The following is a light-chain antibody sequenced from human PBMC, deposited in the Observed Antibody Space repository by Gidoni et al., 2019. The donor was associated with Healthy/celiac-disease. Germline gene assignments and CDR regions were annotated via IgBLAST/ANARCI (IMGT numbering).Light chain of an antibody. CDR1: QGISNY. V-gene: IGKV1-27*01. CDR3: QKYNSAPQT. J-gene: IGKJ1*01. Sequence: DIQMTQSPSSLSASVGDRVTINCRASQGISNYLAWYQQKPGKVPKLLIYAASTLQSGVTSRFSGSGSGTDFTLTISSLQPEDVATYYCQKYNSAPQTFXXXTKVEIK. CDR2: AAS.